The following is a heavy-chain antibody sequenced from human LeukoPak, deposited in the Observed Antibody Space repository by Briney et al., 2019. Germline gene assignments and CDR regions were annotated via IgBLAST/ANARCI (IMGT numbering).Heavy chain of an antibody. CDR2: ISASNGNT. J-gene: IGHJ4*02. V-gene: IGHV1-18*01. D-gene: IGHD5-12*01. CDR3: ARSGRGTYYYFDL. Sequence: ASVKVSCKASGYTFTRYGISWVRQAPGQGLQWLGWISASNGNTNYAQKFLGRVSMTADTATSTAYMELRSLTSDDTAMYYCARSGRGTYYYFDLWGQGTLVTVSS. CDR1: GYTFTRYG.